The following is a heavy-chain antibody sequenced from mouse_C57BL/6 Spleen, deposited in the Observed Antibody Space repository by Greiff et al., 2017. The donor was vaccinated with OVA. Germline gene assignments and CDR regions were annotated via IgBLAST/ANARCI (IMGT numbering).Heavy chain of an antibody. D-gene: IGHD2-3*01. V-gene: IGHV1-39*01. J-gene: IGHJ4*01. Sequence: EVKLQESGPELVKPGASVKISCKASGYSFTDYNMNWVKQSNGKSLEWIGVINPNYGTTSYNQKFKGKATLTVDQSSSTAYMQLNSLTSEDSAVYYCAPYDCYCGGAVDDWGQGTSVTVSS. CDR2: INPNYGTT. CDR3: APYDCYCGGAVDD. CDR1: GYSFTDYN.